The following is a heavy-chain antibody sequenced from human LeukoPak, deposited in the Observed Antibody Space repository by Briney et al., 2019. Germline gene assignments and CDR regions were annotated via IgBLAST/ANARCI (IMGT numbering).Heavy chain of an antibody. Sequence: SETLSLTCTVSGCSVSSGSYYWSWIRQPPGKGLKWIGYIYYSGSTNYNPSLKSRVTISVDTSKNQFSLKLSSVTAADTAVYYCARVVTTGGFFDYWGQGTLVTVSS. CDR1: GCSVSSGSYY. CDR2: IYYSGST. J-gene: IGHJ4*02. D-gene: IGHD4-17*01. CDR3: ARVVTTGGFFDY. V-gene: IGHV4-61*01.